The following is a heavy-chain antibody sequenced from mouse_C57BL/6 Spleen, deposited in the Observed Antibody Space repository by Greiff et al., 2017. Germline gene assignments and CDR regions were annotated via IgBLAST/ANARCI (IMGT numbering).Heavy chain of an antibody. V-gene: IGHV2-3*01. CDR1: GFSLTSYG. Sequence: VKLVESGPGLVAPSQSLSITCTVSGFSLTSYGVSWVRQPPGKGLGWLGVIWGDGSTNYHSALISRLSISKDNSKSQVFLKLNRLQTDDTATYYCAKGLLQYFDVWGTGTTVTVSS. D-gene: IGHD2-3*01. CDR3: AKGLLQYFDV. J-gene: IGHJ1*03. CDR2: IWGDGST.